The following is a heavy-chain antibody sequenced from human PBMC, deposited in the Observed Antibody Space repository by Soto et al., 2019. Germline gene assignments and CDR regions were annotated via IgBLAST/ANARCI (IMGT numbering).Heavy chain of an antibody. V-gene: IGHV1-69*01. CDR2: IIPNFDTP. CDR3: AFAMVREILIFESSGIHV. Sequence: QVHLGQSGAEVKKPGSSVKVSCKTSGGSFNNYAVSWVRQAPGHGLEWMGGIIPNFDTPNYAQKFQDRVTIIADESTSTAYIELLSRRSNDTAVYYCAFAMVREILIFESSGIHVWGQGTTVIVSS. CDR1: GGSFNNYA. J-gene: IGHJ6*02. D-gene: IGHD3-3*01.